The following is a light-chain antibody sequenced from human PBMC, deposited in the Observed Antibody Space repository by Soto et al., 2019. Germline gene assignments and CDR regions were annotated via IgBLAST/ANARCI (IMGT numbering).Light chain of an antibody. V-gene: IGKV3D-20*02. CDR3: QQRSNWPIT. J-gene: IGKJ5*01. CDR1: QIVSNNF. CDR2: DAS. Sequence: EIVLTQSRRTVSLSTGERATXSCRASQIVSNNFLAWYQQKPGQAPRLLIYDASNRATGIPARFSGRGSGTDFTLTISSLEPEDFAVYYCQQRSNWPITFGQATRVE.